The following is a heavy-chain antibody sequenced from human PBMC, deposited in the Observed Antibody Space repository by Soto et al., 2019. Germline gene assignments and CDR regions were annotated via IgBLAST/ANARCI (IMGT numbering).Heavy chain of an antibody. Sequence: PGGSLRLSCAASGFTFSNYPMSWVRQAPGKGLEWVSGISGSGDITDYADSVKGRFTISRDNSKNTLYLQINGLRAEDTAVYFCVREVRLNSGWPPPLWGQGTLVTVS. D-gene: IGHD5-12*01. J-gene: IGHJ1*01. CDR3: VREVRLNSGWPPPL. CDR2: ISGSGDIT. CDR1: GFTFSNYP. V-gene: IGHV3-23*01.